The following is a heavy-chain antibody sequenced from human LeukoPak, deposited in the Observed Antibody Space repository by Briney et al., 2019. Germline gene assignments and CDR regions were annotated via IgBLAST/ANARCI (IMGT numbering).Heavy chain of an antibody. CDR2: IYYSGTI. CDR3: ARHQEEDGYNAKTFDY. D-gene: IGHD5-24*01. CDR1: GGSIGSSNYF. V-gene: IGHV4-39*01. J-gene: IGHJ4*02. Sequence: SETLSHTCTVSGGSIGSSNYFWGWIRQTPGMGQEWIGRIYYSGTIYDNPSLKSRVTISVYTSKNQFSLRLRSVTAADTAVYYCARHQEEDGYNAKTFDYWGQGTLVTVSS.